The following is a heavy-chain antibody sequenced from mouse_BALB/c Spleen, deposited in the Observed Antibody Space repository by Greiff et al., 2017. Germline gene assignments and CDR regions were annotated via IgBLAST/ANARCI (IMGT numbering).Heavy chain of an antibody. J-gene: IGHJ4*01. Sequence: EVQVVESGGGLVQPGGSRKLSCAASGFTFSSFGMHWVRQAPEKGLEWVAYISSGSSTIYYADTVKGRFTISRDNPKNTLFLQMTSLRSEDTAMYYCAGGGYGPRAMDYWGQGTSVTVSS. V-gene: IGHV5-17*02. CDR3: AGGGYGPRAMDY. CDR2: ISSGSSTI. CDR1: GFTFSSFG. D-gene: IGHD2-14*01.